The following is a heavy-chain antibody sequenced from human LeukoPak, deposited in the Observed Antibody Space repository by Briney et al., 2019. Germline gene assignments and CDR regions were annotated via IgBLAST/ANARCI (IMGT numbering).Heavy chain of an antibody. CDR2: ISYDGSNK. V-gene: IGHV3-30-3*01. D-gene: IGHD3-16*02. J-gene: IGHJ4*02. Sequence: PGGSLRLSCAASGFTFSSYAMHWVRQAPGKGLEWVAVISYDGSNKYYADSVKGRFTISRDNSKNTLYLQMNSLRAEDTAVYYCARPSGSYPFDYWGQGTLVTVSS. CDR3: ARPSGSYPFDY. CDR1: GFTFSSYA.